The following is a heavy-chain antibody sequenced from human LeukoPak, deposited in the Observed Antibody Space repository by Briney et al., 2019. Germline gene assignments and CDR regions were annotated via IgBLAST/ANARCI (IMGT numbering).Heavy chain of an antibody. D-gene: IGHD5-18*01. CDR2: ISSSGSTI. V-gene: IGHV3-11*01. CDR3: ARDRYSYNYSYYMDV. J-gene: IGHJ6*03. CDR1: GFTFSDYY. Sequence: PGGSLRLSCAASGFTFSDYYMSWIRQAPGKGLEWVSYISSSGSTIYYADSVQGRFTISRDKARNSLYLQMNSLRAEDTAVYYCARDRYSYNYSYYMDVWGKGTKITVSS.